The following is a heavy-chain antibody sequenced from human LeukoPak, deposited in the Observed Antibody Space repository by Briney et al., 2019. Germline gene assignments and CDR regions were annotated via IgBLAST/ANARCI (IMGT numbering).Heavy chain of an antibody. D-gene: IGHD3-10*01. CDR1: GFTFSNYG. CDR3: AKRGLPDY. V-gene: IGHV3-30*18. J-gene: IGHJ4*02. CDR2: ISYDGSNK. Sequence: PGRSLRLSCAASGFTFSNYGMHWVRQAPGKGLEWVAVISYDGSNKYYADSVKGRFTISRDNSKNTLYLQMNSLRAEDTAVYYCAKRGLPDYWGQGTLVTVSS.